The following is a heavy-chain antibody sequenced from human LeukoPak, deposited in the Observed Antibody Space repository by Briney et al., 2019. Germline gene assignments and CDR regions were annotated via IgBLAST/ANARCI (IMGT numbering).Heavy chain of an antibody. Sequence: ASVKVSCKASGYTFTTYYMHWVRQAPGRGLEWVGIINASGGSTSYAQKFQGRVTMTRDTSTSTVYMELSSLRSEDTAVYSCARDPGSYGPSYYFDYWGQGTLVTVSS. J-gene: IGHJ4*02. CDR1: GYTFTTYY. V-gene: IGHV1-46*01. CDR3: ARDPGSYGPSYYFDY. CDR2: INASGGST. D-gene: IGHD5-18*01.